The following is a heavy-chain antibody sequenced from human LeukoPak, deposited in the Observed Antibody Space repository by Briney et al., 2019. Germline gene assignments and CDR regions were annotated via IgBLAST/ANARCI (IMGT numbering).Heavy chain of an antibody. J-gene: IGHJ3*02. CDR1: GFTFSSYA. CDR3: AKDFLYYYDSSGTPNAFDI. Sequence: GGSLRLSCAASGFTFSSYAMSWVRQAPGKGREGVSAIIGSGGSTYYADSVKGRFTISRDNSKNTLYLQMNSLRAEDTAVYYCAKDFLYYYDSSGTPNAFDIWGQGTMVTVSS. CDR2: IIGSGGST. V-gene: IGHV3-23*01. D-gene: IGHD3-22*01.